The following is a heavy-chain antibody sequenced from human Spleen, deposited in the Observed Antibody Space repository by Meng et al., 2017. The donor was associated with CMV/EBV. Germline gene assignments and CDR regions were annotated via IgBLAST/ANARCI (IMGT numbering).Heavy chain of an antibody. D-gene: IGHD3-3*01. CDR3: ARGGLSQYYDFWSGYYSGYDTVGDAFDI. CDR1: GFTFSSYS. Sequence: GESLKISCAASGFTFSSYSMNWVRQAPGKGLEWVSSISSSSSYIYYADSVKGRFTISRDNAKNSLYLQMNSLRAEDTAVYYCARGGLSQYYDFWSGYYSGYDTVGDAFDIWGQGTMVTVSS. CDR2: ISSSSSYI. J-gene: IGHJ3*02. V-gene: IGHV3-21*01.